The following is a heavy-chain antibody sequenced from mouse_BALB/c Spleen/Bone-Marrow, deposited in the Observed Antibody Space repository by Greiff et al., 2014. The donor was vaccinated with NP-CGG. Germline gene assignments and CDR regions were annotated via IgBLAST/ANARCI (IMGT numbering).Heavy chain of an antibody. V-gene: IGHV5-17*02. J-gene: IGHJ4*01. CDR3: ARDYGYAMDY. CDR2: ISSGSSTI. CDR1: GIIFSSFG. Sequence: EVQLVESGGGLVQPGGSRKLSCAASGIIFSSFGMHWVRQAPEKGLEWVAYISSGSSTIYYADTVKGRFTISRDNPKNTLFLQMTSLRSEDTAMYYCARDYGYAMDYWGQGTSVTVSS. D-gene: IGHD1-1*01.